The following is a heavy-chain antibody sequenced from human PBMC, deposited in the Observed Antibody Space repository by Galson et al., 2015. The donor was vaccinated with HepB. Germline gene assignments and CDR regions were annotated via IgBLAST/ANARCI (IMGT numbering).Heavy chain of an antibody. CDR1: GFTFSSYW. CDR3: ARDYDSSGYYSPLLDY. V-gene: IGHV3-7*01. J-gene: IGHJ4*02. Sequence: SLRLSCAASGFTFSSYWMSWVRQAPGKGLEWVANIKQDGSEKYYVDSVKGRFTISRDNAKNSLYLQMNSLRAEDTAVYYCARDYDSSGYYSPLLDYWGQGTLVTVSS. CDR2: IKQDGSEK. D-gene: IGHD3-22*01.